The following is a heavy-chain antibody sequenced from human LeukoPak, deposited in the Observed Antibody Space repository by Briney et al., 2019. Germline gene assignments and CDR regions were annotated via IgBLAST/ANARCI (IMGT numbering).Heavy chain of an antibody. Sequence: ASVKVSCKASGYTFTGYYMHWVRQAPGQGLEWMGWINTHSGGTNYAQKFQGGVTMTRDTSISTAYMELSRLRSDDTAVYYCARVGRGYSYGYFDYWGQGTLVTVSS. J-gene: IGHJ4*02. CDR2: INTHSGGT. CDR1: GYTFTGYY. D-gene: IGHD5-18*01. V-gene: IGHV1-2*02. CDR3: ARVGRGYSYGYFDY.